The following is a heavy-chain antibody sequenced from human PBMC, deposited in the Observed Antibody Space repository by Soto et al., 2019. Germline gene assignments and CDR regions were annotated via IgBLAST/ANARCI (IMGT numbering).Heavy chain of an antibody. CDR2: IYYSGST. J-gene: IGHJ4*02. Sequence: PSETLSLTCTVSGGSISSYYWSWIRQPPGKGLEWIGYIYYSGSTNYNPSLKSRVTISVDTSKNQFSLKLSSVTAADTAVYYCARLTYYYGSGSYGAFDYWGQGXLVTVYS. V-gene: IGHV4-59*01. D-gene: IGHD3-10*01. CDR1: GGSISSYY. CDR3: ARLTYYYGSGSYGAFDY.